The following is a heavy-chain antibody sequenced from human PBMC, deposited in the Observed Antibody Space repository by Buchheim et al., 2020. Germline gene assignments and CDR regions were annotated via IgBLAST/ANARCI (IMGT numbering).Heavy chain of an antibody. D-gene: IGHD3-22*01. Sequence: EVHLAESGGGLVQPGGSLRLSCAASGFRFSDYWMNWVRQAPGKGLEWVANIKQDANEKEYVDSVKGRFTISRDNAKNSLYLQMNSLRAEDTAVYYCARDDSSGYYSVGAAFDIWGQGT. J-gene: IGHJ3*02. CDR2: IKQDANEK. CDR3: ARDDSSGYYSVGAAFDI. V-gene: IGHV3-7*01. CDR1: GFRFSDYW.